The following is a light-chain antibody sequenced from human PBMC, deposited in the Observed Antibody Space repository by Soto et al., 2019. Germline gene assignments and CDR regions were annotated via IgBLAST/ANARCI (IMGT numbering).Light chain of an antibody. J-gene: IGKJ1*01. V-gene: IGKV1-6*01. CDR2: AAS. CDR1: QDIRND. Sequence: AIQMTQSPSSLSASVGDRVTITCRASQDIRNDLGWYQHKPGKAPKLLIYAASTLQSGVPSRFSASGSGTDFTLTISSLQPEDFATYYCLQDYNYPLTFGQGTKVEI. CDR3: LQDYNYPLT.